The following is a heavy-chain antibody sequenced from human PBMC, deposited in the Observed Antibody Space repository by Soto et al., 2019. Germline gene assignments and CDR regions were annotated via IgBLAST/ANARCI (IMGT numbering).Heavy chain of an antibody. CDR2: IYPGDSET. Sequence: ESLKISFQVSGDDCGMYWIAWVRQTPGRGLEWVGFIYPGDSETRYSPSFEGHVTISADRSSKTAYLQWRGLKASDTATYYCARHRRAIVATTDPLDIWGQGTKVTVSS. J-gene: IGHJ3*02. V-gene: IGHV5-51*01. CDR1: GDDCGMYW. CDR3: ARHRRAIVATTDPLDI. D-gene: IGHD1-26*01.